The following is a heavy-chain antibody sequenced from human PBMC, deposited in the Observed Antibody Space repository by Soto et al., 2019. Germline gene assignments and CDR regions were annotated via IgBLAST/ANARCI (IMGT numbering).Heavy chain of an antibody. D-gene: IGHD2-2*01. J-gene: IGHJ6*02. V-gene: IGHV3-30-3*01. Sequence: GGSLRLSCAASGFTFSSYAMHWVRQAPGKGLEWVAVISYDGGNKYYADSVKGRFTISRDNSKNTLYLQMNSLRAEDTTVYYCARDTTEYQLLWHSDAYYYGMDVWGQGTTVTVSS. CDR2: ISYDGGNK. CDR3: ARDTTEYQLLWHSDAYYYGMDV. CDR1: GFTFSSYA.